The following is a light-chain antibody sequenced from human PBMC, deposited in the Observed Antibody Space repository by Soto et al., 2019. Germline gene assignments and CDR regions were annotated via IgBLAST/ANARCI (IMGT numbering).Light chain of an antibody. CDR3: SSYASSNTQV. J-gene: IGLJ2*01. Sequence: QSALTQPASVSGSPGQSITVSCIGTSSDVGGYNYVSWYQQHPGKAPKLMIHDVSNRPSGVSNRFSGSKSGNTASLTISGLQAEDEADYYCSSYASSNTQVFGGGTKRTVL. CDR1: SSDVGGYNY. V-gene: IGLV2-14*03. CDR2: DVS.